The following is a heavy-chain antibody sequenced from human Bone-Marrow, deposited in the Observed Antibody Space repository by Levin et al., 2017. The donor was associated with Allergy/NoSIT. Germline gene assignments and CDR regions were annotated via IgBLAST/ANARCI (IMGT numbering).Heavy chain of an antibody. Sequence: GGSLRLSCAASGFTFSSYGMHWVRQAPGKGLEWVAVISYDGSNKYYADSVKGRFTISRDNSKNTLYLQMNSLRAEDTAVYYCAKGRKLYDSRYYYYMDVWGKGTTVTVSS. CDR2: ISYDGSNK. V-gene: IGHV3-30*18. CDR1: GFTFSSYG. CDR3: AKGRKLYDSRYYYYMDV. J-gene: IGHJ6*03. D-gene: IGHD5/OR15-5a*01.